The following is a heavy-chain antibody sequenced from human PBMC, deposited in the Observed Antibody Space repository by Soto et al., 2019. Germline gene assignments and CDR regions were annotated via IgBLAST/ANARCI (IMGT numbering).Heavy chain of an antibody. D-gene: IGHD6-19*01. CDR3: AKLVRGSGYIFDY. V-gene: IGHV3-30*18. CDR2: ISYDGSNK. J-gene: IGHJ4*02. CDR1: GFTFSSYG. Sequence: GGSLRLSCAASGFTFSSYGMHWVRQAPGKGLEWVAVISYDGSNKYYADSVKGRFTISRDNSKNTLYLQMNSLRAEDTAVYYCAKLVRGSGYIFDYWGQGTLVTVSS.